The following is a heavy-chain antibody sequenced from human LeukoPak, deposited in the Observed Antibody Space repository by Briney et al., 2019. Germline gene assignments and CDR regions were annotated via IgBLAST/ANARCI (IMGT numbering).Heavy chain of an antibody. Sequence: GGSLRLSCAASGFAVSGNYMSWVRQAPGKGLEWVSIIYSGDSTYYADSVKGRFTISRDNSKNTLYLQMNSLRAEDTAVYYCARERPGIAVAATVWGQGTLVTVSS. CDR3: ARERPGIAVAATV. V-gene: IGHV3-53*01. D-gene: IGHD6-13*01. J-gene: IGHJ4*02. CDR2: IYSGDST. CDR1: GFAVSGNY.